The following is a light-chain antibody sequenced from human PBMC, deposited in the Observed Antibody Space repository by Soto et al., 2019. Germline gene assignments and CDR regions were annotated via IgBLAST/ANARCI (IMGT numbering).Light chain of an antibody. CDR3: CSYAGSMTGV. CDR2: EGN. Sequence: QSALTQPASVSGSPGQSITISCTGTSSDIGSYNLVSWYQQHPGKAPKVIIYEGNERTSGVSNRFSGSKSGNTASLTISGLQAEDEADYCCCSYAGSMTGVFGGGTKLTVL. CDR1: SSDIGSYNL. V-gene: IGLV2-23*01. J-gene: IGLJ3*02.